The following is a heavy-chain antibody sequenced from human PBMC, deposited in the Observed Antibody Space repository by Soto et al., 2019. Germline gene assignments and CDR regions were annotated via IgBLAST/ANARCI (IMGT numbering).Heavy chain of an antibody. J-gene: IGHJ5*02. V-gene: IGHV4-30-2*01. CDR3: ARVGAKAAGIGYNWFYP. CDR1: GGSISSGGYS. CDR2: IYHSGST. D-gene: IGHD6-13*01. Sequence: PSETLSLTCAVSGGSISSGGYSWSWIRQPPGKGLEWIGYIYHSGSTYYNPSLKSRVTISVDRSKNQFSLKLSSVTAADTAVYYCARVGAKAAGIGYNWFYPWGQGTLVTVSS.